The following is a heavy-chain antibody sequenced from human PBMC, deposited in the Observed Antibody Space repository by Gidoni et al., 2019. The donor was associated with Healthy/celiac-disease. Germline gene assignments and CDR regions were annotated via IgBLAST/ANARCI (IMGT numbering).Heavy chain of an antibody. Sequence: EVQLLESGGGLVQPGGSLRLSCAASGFTFSSYAMSWVRKGPGKGLEWVSAISGSGGSTYYADSVKGRFTISRDNSKNTLYLQMNSLRAEDTAVYYCAKSSADFRIAAAGFDYWGQGTLVTVSS. V-gene: IGHV3-23*01. CDR2: ISGSGGST. J-gene: IGHJ4*02. CDR3: AKSSADFRIAAAGFDY. D-gene: IGHD6-13*01. CDR1: GFTFSSYA.